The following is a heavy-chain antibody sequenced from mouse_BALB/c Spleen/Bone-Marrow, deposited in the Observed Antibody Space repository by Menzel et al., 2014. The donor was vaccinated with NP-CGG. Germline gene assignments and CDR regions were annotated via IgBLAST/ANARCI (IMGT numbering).Heavy chain of an antibody. V-gene: IGHV4-1*02. D-gene: IGHD1-1*01. CDR2: INPDSSTI. CDR3: ARLYYYGNFAY. Sequence: DVMLVESGGGLVQPGGSLKLSCAASGFDFSRYWMSWVRQAPGKGLEWIGEINPDSSTINYTPSLKDKFIISRDNAKNALYLQMSKVRSEDTALYYCARLYYYGNFAYWGQGTALTVSS. J-gene: IGHJ2*01. CDR1: GFDFSRYW.